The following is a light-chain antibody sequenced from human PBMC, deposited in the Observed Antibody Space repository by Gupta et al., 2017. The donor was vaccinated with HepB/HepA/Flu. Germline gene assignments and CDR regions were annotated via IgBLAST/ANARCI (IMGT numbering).Light chain of an antibody. Sequence: SSPLTQAPAVSVALGQTVRITCPGDRLRRYYASWYQHKPGQAPVLVLSGKISRTSGIPDRFSGSNSGTTASLTSTGAQAEDEADYYCHSRETISNHVVFGGGTKLTVL. V-gene: IGLV3-19*01. J-gene: IGLJ2*01. CDR3: HSRETISNHVV. CDR1: RLRRYY. CDR2: GKI.